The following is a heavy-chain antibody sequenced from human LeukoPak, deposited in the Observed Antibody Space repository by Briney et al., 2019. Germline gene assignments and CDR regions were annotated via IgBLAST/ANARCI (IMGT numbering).Heavy chain of an antibody. D-gene: IGHD3-22*01. CDR2: IIPILGIA. CDR3: ASRESYYYDSSGGFDY. Sequence: SVKVSCKASGGTFSSYAIIWVRQAPGQGLEWMGRIIPILGIANYAQKFQGRVTITADKSTSTAYMELSSLRSEDTAVYYCASRESYYYDSSGGFDYWGQGTLVTVSS. V-gene: IGHV1-69*04. CDR1: GGTFSSYA. J-gene: IGHJ4*02.